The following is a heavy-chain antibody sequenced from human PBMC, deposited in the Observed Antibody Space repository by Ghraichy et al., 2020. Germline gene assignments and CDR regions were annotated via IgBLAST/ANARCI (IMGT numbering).Heavy chain of an antibody. CDR3: ARHTMTSSSCRQKSRYYFDY. Sequence: SETLSLTCAVYGGSFSGYYWSWIRQPPGKGLEWIGEINHSGSTNYNPSLKSRVTISVDTSKNQFSLKLSSVTAADTAVYYCARHTMTSSSCRQKSRYYFDYWGQGTLVTVSS. CDR1: GGSFSGYY. CDR2: INHSGST. D-gene: IGHD6-13*01. V-gene: IGHV4-34*01. J-gene: IGHJ4*02.